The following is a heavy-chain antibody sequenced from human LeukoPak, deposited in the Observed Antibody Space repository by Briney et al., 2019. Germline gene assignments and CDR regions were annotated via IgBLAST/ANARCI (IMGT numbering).Heavy chain of an antibody. D-gene: IGHD3-22*01. CDR1: GFSFSGYG. V-gene: IGHV3-30*18. CDR2: ISYDGSNK. Sequence: GGSLRLSCAASGFSFSGYGMHWVRQAPGMGLEWVAVISYDGSNKYYADSVKGRFTISRDNSKNTLYLQMNSLRAEDTAVYYCAKDASAFYYDSSGYRPGDYWGQGTLVTVSS. J-gene: IGHJ4*02. CDR3: AKDASAFYYDSSGYRPGDY.